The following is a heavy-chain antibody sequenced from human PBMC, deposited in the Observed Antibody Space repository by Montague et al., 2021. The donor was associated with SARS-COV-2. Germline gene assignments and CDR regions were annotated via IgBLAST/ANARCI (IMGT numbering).Heavy chain of an antibody. Sequence: SLRLSCAASGFTFSDYYMSWIRQAPGKGLEWISYISSSGSTIYHADSVKGRFTISRGNAKNSLSLLMNSLRAEDTAVYYCARLVTMRYHYYYGLDVWGLGTTVTVSS. CDR2: ISSSGSTI. V-gene: IGHV3-11*01. J-gene: IGHJ6*02. CDR1: GFTFSDYY. CDR3: ARLVTMRYHYYYGLDV. D-gene: IGHD2-2*01.